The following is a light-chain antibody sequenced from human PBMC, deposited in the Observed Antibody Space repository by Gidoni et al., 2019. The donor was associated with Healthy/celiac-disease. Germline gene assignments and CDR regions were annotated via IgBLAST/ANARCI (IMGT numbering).Light chain of an antibody. CDR1: SSDVGGYNY. CDR2: DVS. CDR3: SSYTSSSSVV. Sequence: PGQSITISCTGTSSDVGGYNYVSWYQQHPGKAPKLMIYDVSNRPSGVSNRFSGSKSGNTASLTISGLQAEDEADYYCSSYTSSSSVVFGGGTKLTVL. V-gene: IGLV2-14*04. J-gene: IGLJ2*01.